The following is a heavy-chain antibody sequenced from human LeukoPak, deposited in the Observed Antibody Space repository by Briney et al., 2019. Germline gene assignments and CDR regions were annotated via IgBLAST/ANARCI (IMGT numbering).Heavy chain of an antibody. J-gene: IGHJ4*02. V-gene: IGHV3-30*04. CDR2: ISYDGSNK. D-gene: IGHD5-24*01. CDR3: ARERWLQLVHGITFDY. Sequence: GGSLRLSCAASGFTFSSYAMHWVRQAPGKGLEWVAVISYDGSNKYYADSVKGRYTISGDNSKNTLYLQMNSLRAEDTAVYYCARERWLQLVHGITFDYWGQGTLVTVSS. CDR1: GFTFSSYA.